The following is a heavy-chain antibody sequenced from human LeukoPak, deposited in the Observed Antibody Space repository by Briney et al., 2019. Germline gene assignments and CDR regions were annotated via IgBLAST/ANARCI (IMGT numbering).Heavy chain of an antibody. CDR2: IYYDGSNK. V-gene: IGHV3-33*08. CDR1: GFTFSSYA. J-gene: IGHJ4*02. CDR3: ARVFSSGWQTDY. Sequence: GGSLRLSCAASGFTFSSYAMSWVRQAPGKGLEWVAVIYYDGSNKYYADSVKGRFTISKDNSMNTLYLQMNSLRAEDTAVYYCARVFSSGWQTDYWGQGTLVTVSS. D-gene: IGHD6-19*01.